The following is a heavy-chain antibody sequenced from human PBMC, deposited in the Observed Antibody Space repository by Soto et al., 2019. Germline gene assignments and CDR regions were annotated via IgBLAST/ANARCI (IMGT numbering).Heavy chain of an antibody. V-gene: IGHV1-3*01. CDR3: ARRVTPPGAGCFDP. CDR1: GYTFTTYA. J-gene: IGHJ5*02. D-gene: IGHD2-21*02. CDR2: INAANGNT. Sequence: ASVKVSCKASGYTFTTYAIHWVRQAPGQRLEWMGRINAANGNTKFSQKFQGRVTITRDTSASTVYTELSGLTYEDTAVYYCARRVTPPGAGCFDPWGQGTLVTVSS.